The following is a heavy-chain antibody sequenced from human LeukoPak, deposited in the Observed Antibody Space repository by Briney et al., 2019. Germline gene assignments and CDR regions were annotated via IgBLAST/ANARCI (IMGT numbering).Heavy chain of an antibody. D-gene: IGHD2-15*01. CDR2: INPNSGGT. CDR3: ARVDANRIFDY. J-gene: IGHJ4*02. CDR1: GYTFTGYY. V-gene: IGHV1-2*06. Sequence: ASVKVSCKASGYTFTGYYMHWVRQAPGQGLEWMGRINPNSGGTNYAQKFQGRVTMTRDTSISTAYMELSRLRSDDTAVYFCARVDANRIFDYWGQGTLVTVSS.